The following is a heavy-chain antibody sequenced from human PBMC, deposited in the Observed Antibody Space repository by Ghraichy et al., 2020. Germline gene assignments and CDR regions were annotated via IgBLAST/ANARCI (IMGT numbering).Heavy chain of an antibody. CDR3: AKESTRWLQTWVDVFDI. Sequence: GGSLRLSCAASGFSFSSYGMHWVRQAPGKGLEWVAVISYDGNNKFYADSVKGRFTISRDNSKNTLYLQMNNLRPEDTAVYYCAKESTRWLQTWVDVFDIWGQGTMVTVSS. J-gene: IGHJ3*02. V-gene: IGHV3-30*18. CDR1: GFSFSSYG. D-gene: IGHD5-24*01. CDR2: ISYDGNNK.